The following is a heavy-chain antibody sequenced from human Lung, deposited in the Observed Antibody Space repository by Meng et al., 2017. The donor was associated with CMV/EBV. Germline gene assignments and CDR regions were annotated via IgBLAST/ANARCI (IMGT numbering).Heavy chain of an antibody. J-gene: IGHJ4*02. CDR3: ARDTLGD. CDR2: IRFDGRES. Sequence: ESLKISCAASGFTFSSYWMSWARQAPGKGLEWVANIRFDGRESHHVDSVKGRFTISRDNAKNSLYLQMNSLRVEDTAVYYCARDTLGDWGQGTLVTVSS. D-gene: IGHD7-27*01. V-gene: IGHV3-7*01. CDR1: GFTFSSYW.